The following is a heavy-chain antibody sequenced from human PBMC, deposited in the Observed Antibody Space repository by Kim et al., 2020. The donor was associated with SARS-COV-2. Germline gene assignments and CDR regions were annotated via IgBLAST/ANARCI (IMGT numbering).Heavy chain of an antibody. J-gene: IGHJ4*02. CDR3: ARLVRIFDDFDY. Sequence: RYSPSFQGQVTISADKSISTAYLQWSSLKASDTAMYYCARLVRIFDDFDYWGQGTLVTVSS. D-gene: IGHD3-3*01. V-gene: IGHV5-51*01.